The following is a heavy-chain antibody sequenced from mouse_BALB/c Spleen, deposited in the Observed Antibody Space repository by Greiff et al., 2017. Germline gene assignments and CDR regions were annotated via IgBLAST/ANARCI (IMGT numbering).Heavy chain of an antibody. CDR2: ISYDGSN. CDR3: ARDGNFWFAY. D-gene: IGHD2-1*01. J-gene: IGHJ3*01. CDR1: GYSITSGYY. Sequence: QLVESGPGLVKPSQSLSLTCSVTGYSITSGYYWNWIRQFPGNKLEWMGYISYDGSNNYNPSLKNRISITRDTSKNQFFLKLNSVTTEDTATYYCARDGNFWFAYWGQGTLVTVSA. V-gene: IGHV3-6*02.